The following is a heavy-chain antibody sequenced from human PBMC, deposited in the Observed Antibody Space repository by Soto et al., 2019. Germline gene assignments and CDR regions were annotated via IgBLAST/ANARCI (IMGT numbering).Heavy chain of an antibody. CDR1: GYTFTDYS. J-gene: IGHJ4*02. D-gene: IGHD4-17*01. V-gene: IGHV1-3*01. Sequence: QVHLVQSGAEVKKPGASVTVSCKASGYTFTDYSMHWVRQAPGQRLEWMGWINAGNGNTRVSQKFQGRVTISSDTSASTAYMELTSLRSEDTAFYYCARDPLISMPTVTLGFLPDYWGQGTLVTVSS. CDR2: INAGNGNT. CDR3: ARDPLISMPTVTLGFLPDY.